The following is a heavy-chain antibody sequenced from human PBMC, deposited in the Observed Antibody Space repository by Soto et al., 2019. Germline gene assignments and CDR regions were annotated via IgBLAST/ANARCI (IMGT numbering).Heavy chain of an antibody. CDR3: ARGRYGDNAFDI. V-gene: IGHV1-2*02. J-gene: IGHJ3*02. D-gene: IGHD4-17*01. CDR1: GYSFTDYY. CDR2: IAPHRDGT. Sequence: QVQVVQSGAEVKKPGASVKVSCKASGYSFTDYYMHWIRQAPGQGLEWMGWIAPHRDGTEFAQKFQGRITLTGDTSTSTAYMELKGLTSADTAVYFCARGRYGDNAFDIWGQGTVVTVSS.